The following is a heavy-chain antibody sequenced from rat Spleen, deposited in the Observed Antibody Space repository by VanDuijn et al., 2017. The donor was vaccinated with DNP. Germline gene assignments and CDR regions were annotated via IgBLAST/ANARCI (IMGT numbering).Heavy chain of an antibody. CDR3: TRDYGVMDA. Sequence: EVQLVESDGGLVQPGRSLKLSCVASGFIFSDYYMAWVRQAPTKGLEWVASITNTGGSTYYPDSVKGRFTISRDNAKSTLYLQMNSLRSEDTATYYCTRDYGVMDAWGQGASVTVSS. CDR2: ITNTGGST. CDR1: GFIFSDYY. D-gene: IGHD1-11*01. J-gene: IGHJ4*01. V-gene: IGHV5-20*01.